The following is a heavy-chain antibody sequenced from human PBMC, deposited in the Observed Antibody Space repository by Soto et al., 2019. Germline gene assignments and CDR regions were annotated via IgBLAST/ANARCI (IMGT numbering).Heavy chain of an antibody. CDR3: ARQDGDQGSGYYPYYFDY. J-gene: IGHJ4*02. V-gene: IGHV3-21*01. CDR1: GFTFSSYS. D-gene: IGHD3-22*01. Sequence: EVQLVESGGGLVQPGGSLRLSCAASGFTFSSYSMNWVRQAQGKGLEWVSSISSSSSYIYYADSVKGRFTISRDNAKNSLYLQMNSLRAEDTAVYYCARQDGDQGSGYYPYYFDYWGQGTLVTVSS. CDR2: ISSSSSYI.